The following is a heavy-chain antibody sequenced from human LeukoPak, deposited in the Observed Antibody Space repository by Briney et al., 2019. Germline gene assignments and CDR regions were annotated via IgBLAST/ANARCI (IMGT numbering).Heavy chain of an antibody. D-gene: IGHD3-10*01. CDR1: GFTFSSYG. Sequence: GGSLRLSCAASGFTFSSYGMHWVRQAPGKGLEWVAVIWYDGSNKYYADSVKGRFTISRDNSKNTLYLQMNSLRAEDTAVYYCAKDAYGSGSYYKGHFDYWGQGTLVTVSS. V-gene: IGHV3-30*02. J-gene: IGHJ4*02. CDR3: AKDAYGSGSYYKGHFDY. CDR2: IWYDGSNK.